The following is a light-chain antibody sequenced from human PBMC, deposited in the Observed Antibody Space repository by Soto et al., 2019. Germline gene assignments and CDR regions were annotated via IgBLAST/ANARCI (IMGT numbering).Light chain of an antibody. CDR3: QQYNSYSRT. CDR1: QSISRW. V-gene: IGKV1-5*01. J-gene: IGKJ1*01. CDR2: DAS. Sequence: DIQMTQSPSSLSASVGDRVTITCRASQSISRWLAWYKQKPGKAPKIMSYDASSLESGVSLRFRGSGSGTEFTLTISSLKPDDFETYYCQQYNSYSRTFGQGTKVDIK.